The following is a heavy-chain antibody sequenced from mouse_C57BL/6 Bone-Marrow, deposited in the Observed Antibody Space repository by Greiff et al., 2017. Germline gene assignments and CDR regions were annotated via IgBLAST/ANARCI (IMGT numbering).Heavy chain of an antibody. CDR2: INPNNGGT. V-gene: IGHV1-26*01. CDR3: LTETWAY. J-gene: IGHJ3*01. CDR1: GYTFTDYY. Sequence: EVQLQQSGPELVKPGASVKISCKASGYTFTDYYMNWVKQSHGKSLEWIGNINPNNGGTSYNQKFKGKATLTVDKSSSTAYMELRSLTSEDSAVYYCLTETWAYWGQGTLVTVSA.